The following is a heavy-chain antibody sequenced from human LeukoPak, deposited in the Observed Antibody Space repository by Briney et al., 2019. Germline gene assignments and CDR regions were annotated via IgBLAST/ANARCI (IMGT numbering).Heavy chain of an antibody. V-gene: IGHV1-2*02. CDR3: ARDEVARYCSSTSCSLVDY. Sequence: GASVKVSCKASGYTFTGYYMHWVRQAPGQGLEWMGWINPNSGGTNYAQKFQGRVTMTRDTSISTAYMELSRLRSDDTAVYYCARDEVARYCSSTSCSLVDYWGQGTLVTVSS. D-gene: IGHD2-2*01. CDR2: INPNSGGT. CDR1: GYTFTGYY. J-gene: IGHJ4*02.